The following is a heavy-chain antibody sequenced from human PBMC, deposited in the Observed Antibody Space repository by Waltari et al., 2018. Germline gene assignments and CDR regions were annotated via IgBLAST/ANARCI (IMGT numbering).Heavy chain of an antibody. V-gene: IGHV1-3*01. CDR2: INAGNGNT. D-gene: IGHD6-6*01. CDR1: GYTFTSYA. J-gene: IGHJ6*02. CDR3: ASSYSSSPGRYYYYGMDV. Sequence: QVQLVQSGAEVKKPGASVKVSCKASGYTFTSYAMHWVRQAPGPRLEWMGWINAGNGNTKYSQKFQGRVTITRDTSASTAYMELSSLRSEDTAVYYCASSYSSSPGRYYYYGMDVWGQGTTVTVSS.